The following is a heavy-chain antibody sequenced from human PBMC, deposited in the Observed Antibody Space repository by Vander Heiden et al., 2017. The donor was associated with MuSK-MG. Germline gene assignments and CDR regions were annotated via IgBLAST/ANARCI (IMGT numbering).Heavy chain of an antibody. J-gene: IGHJ1*01. Sequence: QVQLQESGPGLVKPSETLSLTCTVSGGSISSYYWSWIRQPPGKGLEWIGYIYYSGSTNYNPSLKSRVTISVDTSKNQFSLKLSSVTAADTAVYYCASQGLDGSEYFQHWGQGTLVTVSS. CDR2: IYYSGST. CDR3: ASQGLDGSEYFQH. D-gene: IGHD2-2*03. V-gene: IGHV4-59*01. CDR1: GGSISSYY.